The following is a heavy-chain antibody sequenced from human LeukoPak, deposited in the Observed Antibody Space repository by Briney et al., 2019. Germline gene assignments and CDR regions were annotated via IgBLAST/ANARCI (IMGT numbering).Heavy chain of an antibody. D-gene: IGHD2-8*01. CDR3: APSPGYCTNGVCFG. CDR1: GFTFSSYA. Sequence: PGGSLRLSCAASGFTFSSYAMSWVRQAPGKGLEWVSAISGSGGSTYYADSVKGRFTISRDNSKNTLFLQMNSLRAEDTAVYYCAPSPGYCTNGVCFGWGQGTMVTDSS. CDR2: ISGSGGST. V-gene: IGHV3-23*01. J-gene: IGHJ3*01.